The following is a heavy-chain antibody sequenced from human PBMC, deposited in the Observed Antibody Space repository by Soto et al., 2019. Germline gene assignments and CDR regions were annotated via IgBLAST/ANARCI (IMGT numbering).Heavy chain of an antibody. CDR1: GYTFTSYA. CDR3: ARVAARPVDYYGMDV. V-gene: IGHV1-3*01. D-gene: IGHD6-6*01. Sequence: ASVKVSCKASGYTFTSYAMHWVRQAPGQRLEWMGWINAGNGNTKYSQKYQGRVTITRDTSASTAYMELSSLRSEDTAVFYCARVAARPVDYYGMDVWGQGTTVTVSS. CDR2: INAGNGNT. J-gene: IGHJ6*02.